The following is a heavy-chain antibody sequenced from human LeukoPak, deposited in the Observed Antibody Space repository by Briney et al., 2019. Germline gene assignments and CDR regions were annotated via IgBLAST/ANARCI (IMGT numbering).Heavy chain of an antibody. CDR1: GGSISSSSY. D-gene: IGHD3-10*01. CDR3: AREGMVRGVIGY. CDR2: IFYSGST. J-gene: IGHJ4*02. V-gene: IGHV4-39*07. Sequence: SETLSLTCTVSGGSISSSSYWGWIRQPPGKGLEWIGSIFYSGSTYYNPSLKSRVTISVDTSKNQFSLKLSSVTAADTAVYYCAREGMVRGVIGYWGQGTLVTVSS.